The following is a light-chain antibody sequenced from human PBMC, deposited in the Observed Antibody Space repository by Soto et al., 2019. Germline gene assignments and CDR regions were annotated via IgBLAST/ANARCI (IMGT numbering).Light chain of an antibody. CDR1: QSVSSN. Sequence: EIVMTQSPATLYESPGERATLSCRASQSVSSNLAWYQQKPGQAPRLLIYGASTRATGTPARFSGSGSGTEFTLTISSLQSEDFAVYYCQQYNNWPLTFGGGTKVEIK. V-gene: IGKV3-15*01. CDR3: QQYNNWPLT. J-gene: IGKJ4*01. CDR2: GAS.